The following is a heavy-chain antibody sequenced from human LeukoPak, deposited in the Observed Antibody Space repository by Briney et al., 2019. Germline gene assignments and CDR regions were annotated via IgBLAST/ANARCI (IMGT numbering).Heavy chain of an antibody. CDR3: ARVLTFNGWFEDY. D-gene: IGHD6-19*01. CDR1: VCSISSYY. V-gene: IGHV4-59*01. Sequence: PSETLSLTCTVSVCSISSYYWSWIRQPPGKGLEWLGYIYYSGSTNYNPSLKSRVTISVDTSKNQFSLKLSSVPAADTAVYYCARVLTFNGWFEDYWGQGTLVTVSS. J-gene: IGHJ4*02. CDR2: IYYSGST.